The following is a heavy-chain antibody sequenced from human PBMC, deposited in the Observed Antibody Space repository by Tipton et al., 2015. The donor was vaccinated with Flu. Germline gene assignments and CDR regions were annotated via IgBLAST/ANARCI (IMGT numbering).Heavy chain of an antibody. V-gene: IGHV3-11*01. CDR3: AKIESRDGNPGPG. CDR1: GFTFSDYY. CDR2: ISSSGTTI. Sequence: SLRLSCAASGFTFSDYYMSWIRQLPGKGLEWVSHISSSGTTINYADSVKGRFTISRDNAKNSLYLQMNSLRAEDTAVYYCAKIESRDGNPGPGWGQGTLVTVSS. J-gene: IGHJ4*02. D-gene: IGHD5-24*01.